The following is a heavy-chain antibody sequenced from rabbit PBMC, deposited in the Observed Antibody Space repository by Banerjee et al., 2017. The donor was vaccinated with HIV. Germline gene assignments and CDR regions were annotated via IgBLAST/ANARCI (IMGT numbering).Heavy chain of an antibody. CDR3: ARAYNSGWGGYFNL. CDR2: IYNGDGST. Sequence: QQQLEESGGGLVKPGGTLTLTCTASGSDISSYSMCWVRQAPGKGLELIACIYNGDGSTYYASWVNGRFSISRSTSLNTVTLQMTSLTAADTATYFCARAYNSGWGGYFNLWGPGTLVTVS. J-gene: IGHJ4*01. CDR1: GSDISSYS. D-gene: IGHD4-1*01. V-gene: IGHV1S47*01.